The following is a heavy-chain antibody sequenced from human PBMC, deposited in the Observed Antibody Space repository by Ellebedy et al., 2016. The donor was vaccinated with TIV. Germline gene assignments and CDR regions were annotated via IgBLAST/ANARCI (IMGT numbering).Heavy chain of an antibody. V-gene: IGHV3-7*01. Sequence: GESLKISXAASGFTFSSYAMSWVRQAPGKGLEWVANIKQDGSEKYYVDSVKGRFTISRDNAKNSLYLQMNSLRAEDTAVYYCARDSGVGPFFDYWGQGTLVTVSP. D-gene: IGHD3-3*01. CDR3: ARDSGVGPFFDY. J-gene: IGHJ4*02. CDR2: IKQDGSEK. CDR1: GFTFSSYA.